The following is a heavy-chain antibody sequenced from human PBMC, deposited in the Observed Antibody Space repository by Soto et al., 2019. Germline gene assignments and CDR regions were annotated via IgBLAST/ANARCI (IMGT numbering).Heavy chain of an antibody. Sequence: QVHLVQSGTEVKEPGASVKVSCKASASTLTGSTINWVGQAPGQGLEWMGWISTFNGNTKYAGNFEGRVTMTTNTSTTTAYMELTSLTFDDTAVYFCARGTVTSGRWFGPWGQGTLVSVSS. CDR1: ASTLTGST. CDR2: ISTFNGNT. J-gene: IGHJ5*02. D-gene: IGHD4-17*01. V-gene: IGHV1-18*01. CDR3: ARGTVTSGRWFGP.